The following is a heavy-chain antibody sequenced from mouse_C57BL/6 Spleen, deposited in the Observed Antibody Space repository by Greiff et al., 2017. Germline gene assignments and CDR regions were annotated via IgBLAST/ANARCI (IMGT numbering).Heavy chain of an antibody. CDR3: ARHEDEVIYYGYDNWYFDV. J-gene: IGHJ1*03. CDR1: GYTFTEYT. Sequence: QVQLQQSGAELVKPGASVKLSCKASGYTFTEYTIHWVKQRSVQGLEWIGWFYPGSGSIKYNEKFKDKATLTADKSSSTVYMELSRLTSEDSAVYFCARHEDEVIYYGYDNWYFDVWGTGTTVTVSS. CDR2: FYPGSGSI. D-gene: IGHD2-2*01. V-gene: IGHV1-62-2*01.